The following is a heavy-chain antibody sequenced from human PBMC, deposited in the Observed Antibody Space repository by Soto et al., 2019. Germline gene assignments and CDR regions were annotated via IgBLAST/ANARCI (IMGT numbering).Heavy chain of an antibody. CDR3: EKVNGYSSSWFEFDY. D-gene: IGHD6-13*01. Sequence: EVQLLESGGGLVQPGGSLRLSCAASGFTFSSYAMSWVRQAPGKGLEWVSAISGSGGSTYYADSVKGRFTISRDNPTNALYLQVNSLRAEDTAVYYCEKVNGYSSSWFEFDYWGQGTMVTVSS. J-gene: IGHJ4*02. CDR1: GFTFSSYA. V-gene: IGHV3-23*01. CDR2: ISGSGGST.